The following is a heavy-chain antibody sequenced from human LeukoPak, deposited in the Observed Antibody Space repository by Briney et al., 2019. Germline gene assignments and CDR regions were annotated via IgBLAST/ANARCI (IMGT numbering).Heavy chain of an antibody. CDR1: GGSFSGCL. Sequence: SETLSLTCVVSGGSFSGCLWSWIRQSPGKGLEWIGEINHSGSTDYNPFLKSRVTISIDKSKNHFSLKVNSVTAADTAVYYCARDPNLYYDFWSPLRYYMDVWGKGTTVTVSS. D-gene: IGHD3-3*01. V-gene: IGHV4-34*01. CDR3: ARDPNLYYDFWSPLRYYMDV. J-gene: IGHJ6*03. CDR2: INHSGST.